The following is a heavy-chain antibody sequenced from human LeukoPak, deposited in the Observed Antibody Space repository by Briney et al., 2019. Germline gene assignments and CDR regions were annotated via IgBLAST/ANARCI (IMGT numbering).Heavy chain of an antibody. CDR3: ARGGFYYYGMDV. CDR2: TYYRSKWYN. V-gene: IGHV6-1*01. J-gene: IGHJ6*02. CDR1: GDSVSSNSGV. Sequence: SQTLSLTCVISGDSVSSNSGVWNWIRQSPSRGLEWLGRTYYRSKWYNDYAVSVKSRITIKPDTTKNQFSLQLNSVTPEDTAVYYCARGGFYYYGMDVWGQGTTVTVSS.